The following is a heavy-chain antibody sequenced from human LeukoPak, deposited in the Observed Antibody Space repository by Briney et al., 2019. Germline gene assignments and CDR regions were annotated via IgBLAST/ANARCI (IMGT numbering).Heavy chain of an antibody. J-gene: IGHJ4*02. Sequence: ASVKVSCKAFGYTFTNNWMHWVRQAPGQGPEWMGLISPTGGSTAYAQKFQGRVTITRNTSISTAYMELSSLRSEDTAVYYCARGRSARYSSSWLDYWGQGTLVTVSS. CDR3: ARGRSARYSSSWLDY. V-gene: IGHV1-46*01. CDR1: GYTFTNNW. D-gene: IGHD6-13*01. CDR2: ISPTGGST.